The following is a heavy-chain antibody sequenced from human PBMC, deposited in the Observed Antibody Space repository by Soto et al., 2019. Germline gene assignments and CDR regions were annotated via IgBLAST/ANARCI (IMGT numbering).Heavy chain of an antibody. CDR3: AKTGALTSGFYYDGMDV. V-gene: IGHV5-51*01. J-gene: IGHJ6*02. Sequence: CDSRGIDCQSPGGCSGSYRHSWVRQLPGKDLEWMGIIPPGDSDTRYSPSFQSQVPTSAAKSLRPAHLQWTRLKASATALYYPAKTGALTSGFYYDGMDVWGQGTPVTVS. D-gene: IGHD1-1*01. CDR2: IPPGDSDT. CDR1: GGCSGSYR.